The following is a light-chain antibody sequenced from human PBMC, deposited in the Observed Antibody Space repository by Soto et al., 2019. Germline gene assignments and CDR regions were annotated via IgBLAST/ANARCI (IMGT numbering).Light chain of an antibody. J-gene: IGKJ1*01. V-gene: IGKV3-15*01. CDR2: GAS. CDR3: HQYNSWPQT. CDR1: QSVSGN. Sequence: EIVMTQSPATLSVSPGERATLSCRASQSVSGNLAWYQQKPGQATRLLIYGASTRATGIPARFSGSGSGTEFTLTISSLQSEDFAVYYCHQYNSWPQTFGQGTKVEF.